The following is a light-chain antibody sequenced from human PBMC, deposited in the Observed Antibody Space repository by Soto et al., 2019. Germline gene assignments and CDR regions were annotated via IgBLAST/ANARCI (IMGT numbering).Light chain of an antibody. J-gene: IGLJ3*02. V-gene: IGLV1-44*01. CDR3: ASWEDSLNGWV. Sequence: QAVVTQPPSASGTSGQRVTISCSGSSSNVGSNTVSWYQQLPGTAPKVLIYSDDQRPSGVPDRFSGSRSGSSASLAISGLQSGDEADYYCASWEDSLNGWVIGGGTKLTVL. CDR2: SDD. CDR1: SSNVGSNT.